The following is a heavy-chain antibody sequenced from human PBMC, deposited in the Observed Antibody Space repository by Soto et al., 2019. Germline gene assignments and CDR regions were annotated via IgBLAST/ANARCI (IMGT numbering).Heavy chain of an antibody. J-gene: IGHJ6*02. CDR1: GGSISSGGYY. D-gene: IGHD6-13*01. CDR2: IYYSGST. V-gene: IGHV4-31*03. CDR3: ARDLQYSRLFYGMDV. Sequence: QVQLQESGPGLVKPSQTLSLTCTVSGGSISSGGYYWSWIRQHPGKGLEWIGYIYYSGSTYYNPSRQSRVTISVDTSKNQFSLKLSSVTAADTAVYYCARDLQYSRLFYGMDVWGQGTTVTVSS.